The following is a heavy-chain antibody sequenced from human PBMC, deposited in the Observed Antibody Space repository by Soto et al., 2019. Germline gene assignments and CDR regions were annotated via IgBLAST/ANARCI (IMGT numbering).Heavy chain of an antibody. CDR1: GVTFSSYA. Sequence: SVKVSCKASGVTFSSYAISWVRQAPVQGLEWMGWIIPIFGTANYAQKFQGRVTITADEYTSTAYMELSSLSSEDTAVYYCAGDVVTYIVATIGADYYYGMDVGGQGTTVTVSS. CDR3: AGDVVTYIVATIGADYYYGMDV. J-gene: IGHJ6*02. V-gene: IGHV1-69*13. D-gene: IGHD5-12*01. CDR2: IIPIFGTA.